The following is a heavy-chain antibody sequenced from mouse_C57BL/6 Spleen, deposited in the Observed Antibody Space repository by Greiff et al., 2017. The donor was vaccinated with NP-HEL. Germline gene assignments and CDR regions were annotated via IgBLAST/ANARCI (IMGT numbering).Heavy chain of an antibody. V-gene: IGHV5-6*02. CDR3: ARFYYGSSYAMDC. Sequence: DVKLVESGGDLVKPGGSLKLSCAASGFTFSNYGMSWVRQTPDKRLEWVATISSGGSYTYYPDSVKGRFTISRDNAKNTLYLQMSSLMSEDTAMYYCARFYYGSSYAMDCWGQGTSVTVSS. J-gene: IGHJ4*01. CDR2: ISSGGSYT. CDR1: GFTFSNYG. D-gene: IGHD1-1*01.